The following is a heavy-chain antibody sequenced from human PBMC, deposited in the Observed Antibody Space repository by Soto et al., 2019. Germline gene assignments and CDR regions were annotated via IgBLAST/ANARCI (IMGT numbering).Heavy chain of an antibody. Sequence: ASVKVSCKASGCSLSTNPVSWVRQAPGQGLEWMGGTGSGTGPGNHAQKFQGRLTVTADKSTSTVYMELTNLSSEDKAVYYCARRDSGGCYGFFDSWGQGTLVTVSS. CDR1: GCSLSTNP. CDR3: ARRDSGGCYGFFDS. J-gene: IGHJ4*02. V-gene: IGHV1-69*06. CDR2: TGSGTGPG. D-gene: IGHD2-21*01.